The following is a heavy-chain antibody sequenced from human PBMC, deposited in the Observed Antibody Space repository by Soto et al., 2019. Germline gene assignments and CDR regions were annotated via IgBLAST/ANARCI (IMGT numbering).Heavy chain of an antibody. Sequence: QVQLQESGPGLVKPSETLSLTCTVSGGSISSYYWSWIRQPPGKGLEWIGYIHYSGSTNYNPSLKSRVTISVDTSKNQFSLELSSVTAADTAVYYCASHRDVHNYWFDPWGQGTLVTVSS. CDR1: GGSISSYY. CDR2: IHYSGST. CDR3: ASHRDVHNYWFDP. V-gene: IGHV4-59*01. J-gene: IGHJ5*02.